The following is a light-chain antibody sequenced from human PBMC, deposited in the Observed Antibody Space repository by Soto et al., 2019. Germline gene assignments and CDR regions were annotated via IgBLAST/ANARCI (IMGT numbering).Light chain of an antibody. CDR1: SSDVGGNKY. CDR3: SSYASSYTLYV. V-gene: IGLV2-14*01. J-gene: IGLJ1*01. CDR2: DVS. Sequence: QSVLTQPASVSGSPGQSITISCTGTSSDVGGNKYVSWYQQHPGKAPKLMIYDVSNRPSGVSNRFSGSKSGNTASLTISGLQAEDESDYYCSSYASSYTLYVFGTGTKLTVL.